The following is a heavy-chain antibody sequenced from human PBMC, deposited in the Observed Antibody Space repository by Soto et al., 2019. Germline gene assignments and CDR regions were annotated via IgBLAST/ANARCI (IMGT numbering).Heavy chain of an antibody. CDR1: GGSVSSVNYY. V-gene: IGHV4-61*01. CDR2: IYYSGST. J-gene: IGHJ5*02. CDR3: ARALVRMAGSWFDP. Sequence: SETLSLTCTVSGGSVSSVNYYWSWIRQPPGKGLEWIGYIYYSGSTNYNPSLKSRVTISVETSKNQFSLKLRSVTAADTAVYYCARALVRMAGSWFDPWGQGTLVTVSS. D-gene: IGHD3-10*01.